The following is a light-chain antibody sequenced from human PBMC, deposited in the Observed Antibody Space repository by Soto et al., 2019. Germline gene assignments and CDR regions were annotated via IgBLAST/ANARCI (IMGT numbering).Light chain of an antibody. Sequence: SYELTQPPSVSVAPGQTASVSCGGANIGSKGVHWYQQKPGQAPILVIYYDRDRPSGIPERFSGSNSGNTATLTISGVEAGDEADYYCQVWDTTSDHLYVFGPGTKVTVL. CDR2: YDR. CDR3: QVWDTTSDHLYV. J-gene: IGLJ1*01. CDR1: NIGSKG. V-gene: IGLV3-21*04.